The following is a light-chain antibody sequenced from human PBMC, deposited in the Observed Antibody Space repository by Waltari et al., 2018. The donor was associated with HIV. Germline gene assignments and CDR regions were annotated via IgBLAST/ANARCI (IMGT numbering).Light chain of an antibody. Sequence: QSALTQPASVSGSPGQSITIYCTGTSSDVGGYNYVSWYQQHPGKAPKLMIYDVSNRPSGVSYRFSGSKSGNTASLTISGLQAEDEADYYCSSYTTSSTWVFGGGTKLTVL. V-gene: IGLV2-14*01. CDR1: SSDVGGYNY. CDR2: DVS. J-gene: IGLJ3*02. CDR3: SSYTTSSTWV.